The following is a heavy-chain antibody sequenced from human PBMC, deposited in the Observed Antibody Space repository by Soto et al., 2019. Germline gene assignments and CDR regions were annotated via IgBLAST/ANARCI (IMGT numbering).Heavy chain of an antibody. J-gene: IGHJ4*02. D-gene: IGHD3-10*01. CDR1: GYTFTSYA. CDR3: AIGLGGSGSYSDY. Sequence: QVQLVQSGAEVKKPGASVKVSCKASGYTFTSYAMHWVRQAPGQRLEWMGWINAGNGNTKYSQKFQGRVTITRDTSASTASMELSILRSEDTAVYYCAIGLGGSGSYSDYWGQGTLVTVSA. CDR2: INAGNGNT. V-gene: IGHV1-3*01.